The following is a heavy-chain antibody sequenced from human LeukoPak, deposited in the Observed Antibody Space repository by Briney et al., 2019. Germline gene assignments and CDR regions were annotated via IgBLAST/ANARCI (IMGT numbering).Heavy chain of an antibody. CDR2: ISAYNGST. CDR3: ARDWRPLAAAGNSWFDP. J-gene: IGHJ5*02. CDR1: GYTFTSYG. Sequence: ASVKVSCKASGYTFTSYGISWVRQAPGQGLEWMGWISAYNGSTNYAQKLQGRVTMTTDTSTSTAYMELRSLRSDDTAVYYCARDWRPLAAAGNSWFDPWGQGTLVTVSS. D-gene: IGHD6-13*01. V-gene: IGHV1-18*01.